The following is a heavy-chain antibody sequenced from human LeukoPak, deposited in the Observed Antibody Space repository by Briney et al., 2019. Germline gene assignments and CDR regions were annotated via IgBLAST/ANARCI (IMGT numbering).Heavy chain of an antibody. CDR2: ISAYNGKT. CDR1: GYTFTSYG. J-gene: IGHJ4*02. V-gene: IGHV1-18*01. Sequence: ASVKVSCKASGYTFTSYGISWVRQAPGQRLEWMGWISAYNGKTNYARKLQGRVTMTTDTSNSTAYMEMRSLRSDDTAVYYCARDLRGYSYGYYFDYWGQGTLVTVSS. D-gene: IGHD5-18*01. CDR3: ARDLRGYSYGYYFDY.